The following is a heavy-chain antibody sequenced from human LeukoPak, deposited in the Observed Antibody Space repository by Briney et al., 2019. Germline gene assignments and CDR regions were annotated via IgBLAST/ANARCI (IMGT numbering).Heavy chain of an antibody. J-gene: IGHJ5*02. CDR3: ARDVGSLGNWNHVNWFDP. CDR2: INPNSGGT. D-gene: IGHD1-14*01. CDR1: GYTFTGYY. V-gene: IGHV1-2*02. Sequence: ASVKVSCKASGYTFTGYYMHWVRQAPGQGLEWMGWINPNSGGTNYAQKFQGRVTMTRDTSISTAYMELSRLRSDDTAVYYCARDVGSLGNWNHVNWFDPWGQGTLVTVSS.